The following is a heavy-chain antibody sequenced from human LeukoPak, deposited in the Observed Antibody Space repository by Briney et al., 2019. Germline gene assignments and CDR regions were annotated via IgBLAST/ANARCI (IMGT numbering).Heavy chain of an antibody. CDR2: MSPNSGNT. D-gene: IGHD1-1*01. J-gene: IGHJ4*02. V-gene: IGHV1-8*01. Sequence: GSVKVSCKASGYTFTSYDITWGRQAPGQGLEWMGWMSPNSGNTGYSQKFQGRVTMTRNTHITTAYMELSSLTSEDTAVYYCSRETTLPPYYFDYWGLGSQVTVS. CDR3: SRETTLPPYYFDY. CDR1: GYTFTSYD.